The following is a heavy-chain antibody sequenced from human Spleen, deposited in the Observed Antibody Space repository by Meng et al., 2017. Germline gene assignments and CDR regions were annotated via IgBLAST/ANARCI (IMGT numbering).Heavy chain of an antibody. J-gene: IGHJ4*02. CDR3: ARARGPGGGHYIDY. Sequence: PLHEPSPALSIPPTLLSLLASLLRGSTTGGGYYWSSTRQHPGKGLEWVGYIYFSGSTDYTPSLKSLVTISVDTSKNQFSLKLSSVTAADTAVYFCARARGPGGGHYIDYWGQGTLVTVSS. CDR1: RGSTTGGGYY. CDR2: IYFSGST. D-gene: IGHD3-10*01. V-gene: IGHV4-31*01.